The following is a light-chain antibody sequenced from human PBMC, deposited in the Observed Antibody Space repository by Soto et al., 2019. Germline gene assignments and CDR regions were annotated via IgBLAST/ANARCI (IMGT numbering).Light chain of an antibody. CDR2: GDN. Sequence: QLVLTQPPSVSGAPGQRVTISCTGSSSNIGAGYDVHWYQQLPGTAPKLLIYGDNNRPSGVPDRFSGSKSGTSASLAITGLQAEDEADYYCQSHDSSLSAWVFGGGTKLTVL. CDR3: QSHDSSLSAWV. V-gene: IGLV1-40*01. CDR1: SSNIGAGYD. J-gene: IGLJ3*02.